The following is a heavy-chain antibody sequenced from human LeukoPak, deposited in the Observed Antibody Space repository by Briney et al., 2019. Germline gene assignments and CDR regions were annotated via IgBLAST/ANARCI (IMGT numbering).Heavy chain of an antibody. CDR1: GGSISTYY. V-gene: IGHV4-59*01. CDR2: IYYTGST. D-gene: IGHD1-26*01. J-gene: IGHJ5*02. CDR3: ARGGNYWPQWWFDP. Sequence: SETLSLTCTVSGGSISTYYWSWIRQPPGKGLEWIGYIYYTGSTSYNPSLKRRVTISLDASKNQFSLELNSVTPADTAVYYCARGGNYWPQWWFDPWGRGTLVSVSS.